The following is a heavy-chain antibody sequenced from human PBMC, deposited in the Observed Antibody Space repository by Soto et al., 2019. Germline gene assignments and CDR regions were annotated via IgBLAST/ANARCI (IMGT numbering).Heavy chain of an antibody. CDR2: IYYSGST. CDR3: ARVKRSGYYTNYYGMDV. CDR1: GGSISSGDYY. Sequence: PSETLSLTCTVSGGSISSGDYYWSWIRQPPGKGLEWIGYIYYSGSTYYNPSLKSRVTISVDTSKNQFSLKLSSVTAADTAVYYCARVKRSGYYTNYYGMDVWGQGTTVTVSS. J-gene: IGHJ6*02. V-gene: IGHV4-30-4*01. D-gene: IGHD3-3*01.